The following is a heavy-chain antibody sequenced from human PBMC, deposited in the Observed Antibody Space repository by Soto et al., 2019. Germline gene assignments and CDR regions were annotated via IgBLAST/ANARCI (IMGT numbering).Heavy chain of an antibody. CDR1: GYTFTSYG. CDR3: ARGGGNYYLSLDY. V-gene: IGHV1-18*01. Sequence: ASVKVSCKASGYTFTSYGIPWVRQAPGQGLEWMGWINPYNGNTKYAQKLQGRVTMTTDTSTSTAYMELRSLRAGDTAVYYCARGGGNYYLSLDYWAQGTLVPVSS. J-gene: IGHJ4*02. D-gene: IGHD1-26*01. CDR2: INPYNGNT.